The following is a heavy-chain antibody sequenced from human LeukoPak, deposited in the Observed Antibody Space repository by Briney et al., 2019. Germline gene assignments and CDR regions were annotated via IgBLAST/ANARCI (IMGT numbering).Heavy chain of an antibody. V-gene: IGHV4-59*01. CDR1: GGSISSYY. D-gene: IGHD3-9*01. CDR3: ARGEDFERYYLAY. CDR2: IYYTGTT. J-gene: IGHJ4*02. Sequence: SETLSLTCTVSGGSISSYYWSWIRQPPGKGLEWIGYIYYTGTTNYNPLFESRATISVDTSKNQFSLKLTSVTAADTAVYFCARGEDFERYYLAYWGQGTLVTVSS.